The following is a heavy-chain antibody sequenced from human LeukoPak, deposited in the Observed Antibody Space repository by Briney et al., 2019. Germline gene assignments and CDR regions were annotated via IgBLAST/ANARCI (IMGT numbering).Heavy chain of an antibody. J-gene: IGHJ4*02. V-gene: IGHV3-30*02. CDR2: VRNDGSDT. Sequence: PGGSLRLSCTTSGLTFTSHGFHWLRQVVGKRLEWVAFVRNDGSDTYHANSVKGRFSVSRDDSKNTLYLQMNSLRPEDTAIYYCARDRGKDHFDSWGQGTQVTVSS. CDR1: GLTFTSHG. D-gene: IGHD3-9*01. CDR3: ARDRGKDHFDS.